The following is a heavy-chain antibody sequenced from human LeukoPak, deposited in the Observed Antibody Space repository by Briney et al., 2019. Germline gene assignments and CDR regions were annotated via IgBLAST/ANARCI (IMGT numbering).Heavy chain of an antibody. Sequence: GASVKVSCKASGYTFTSYGISWVRQAPGQGLEWMGGIIPIFSSINYAQKFQGRITITADESTSTAYMELNSLRSEDTAVYYCARATKNSSLRLAYDIWGRGTRVTVSS. CDR2: IIPIFSSI. V-gene: IGHV1-69*13. CDR1: GYTFTSYG. D-gene: IGHD6-6*01. J-gene: IGHJ3*02. CDR3: ARATKNSSLRLAYDI.